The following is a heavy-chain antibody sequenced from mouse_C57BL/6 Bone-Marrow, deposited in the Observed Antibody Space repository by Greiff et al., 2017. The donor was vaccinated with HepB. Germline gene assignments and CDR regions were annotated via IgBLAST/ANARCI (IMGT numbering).Heavy chain of an antibody. CDR1: GYSFTGYY. CDR3: ARGRGYEGYAMDY. CDR2: IYPYNGVS. J-gene: IGHJ4*01. V-gene: IGHV1-31*01. Sequence: VQLKQSGPELVKPGASVKISCKASGYSFTGYYMHWVKQSHGNILDWIGYIYPYNGVSSYNQKFKGKATLTVNKSSSTAYMELRSLTSEDSAVYYCARGRGYEGYAMDYWGQGTSVTVSA. D-gene: IGHD2-2*01.